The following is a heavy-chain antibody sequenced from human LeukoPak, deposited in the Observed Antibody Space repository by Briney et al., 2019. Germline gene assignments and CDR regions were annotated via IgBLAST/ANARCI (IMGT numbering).Heavy chain of an antibody. Sequence: ASVKVSCKASGYTFTRYYMHWVRQAPGQGLEWMGWINPNSGGTNYAQKFQGRVTMTRDTSTSTDYMELGSLRSEGTAICYCARDNSVGDNAWWFDPWGQGSQVTVSS. D-gene: IGHD1-26*01. CDR3: ARDNSVGDNAWWFDP. V-gene: IGHV1-2*02. J-gene: IGHJ5*02. CDR1: GYTFTRYY. CDR2: INPNSGGT.